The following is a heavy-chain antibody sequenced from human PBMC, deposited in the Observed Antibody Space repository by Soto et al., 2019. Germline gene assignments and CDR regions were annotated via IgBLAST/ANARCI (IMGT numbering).Heavy chain of an antibody. CDR3: ARAPLIAGAGTSSPYYYYGMDV. CDR1: GGTFSSYA. CDR2: IIPIFGTA. D-gene: IGHD6-19*01. V-gene: IGHV1-69*06. Sequence: GASVKVSCKASGGTFSSYAISWVRQAPGQGLEWMGGIIPIFGTANYAQKFQGRVTITADKSTSTAYMELSSLRSEDPAVYYCARAPLIAGAGTSSPYYYYGMDVWGQGTTVTVSS. J-gene: IGHJ6*02.